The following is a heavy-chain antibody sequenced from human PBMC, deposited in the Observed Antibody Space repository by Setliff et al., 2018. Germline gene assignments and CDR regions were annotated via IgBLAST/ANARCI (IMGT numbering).Heavy chain of an antibody. D-gene: IGHD1-26*01. CDR3: ARDRGSGSYFLRYFDY. Sequence: GGSLRLSCAASGFTSSSYSMNWVRQAPGKGMEWVSYISSSSSTIYYADSVKGRFTISRDNAKNSLYLQMNSLRAEATAVYYCARDRGSGSYFLRYFDYWGQGTLVTVSS. CDR1: GFTSSSYS. V-gene: IGHV3-48*01. J-gene: IGHJ4*02. CDR2: ISSSSSTI.